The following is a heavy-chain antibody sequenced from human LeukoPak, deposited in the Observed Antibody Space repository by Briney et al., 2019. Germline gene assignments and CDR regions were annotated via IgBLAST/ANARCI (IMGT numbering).Heavy chain of an antibody. V-gene: IGHV4-61*02. Sequence: SETLSLTCTVSGGSISSGSYYWSWIRQPAGKGLEWIGRIYTSGSTNYNPSLKSRVTISVDTSKNQFSLKLSSVTAADTAVYYCARVGYYGSGSYSLKAFDIWGQGTMVTVSS. CDR1: GGSISSGSYY. CDR3: ARVGYYGSGSYSLKAFDI. CDR2: IYTSGST. J-gene: IGHJ3*02. D-gene: IGHD3-10*01.